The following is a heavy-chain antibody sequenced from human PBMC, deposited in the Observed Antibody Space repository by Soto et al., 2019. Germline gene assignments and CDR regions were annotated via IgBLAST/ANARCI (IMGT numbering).Heavy chain of an antibody. D-gene: IGHD3-16*01. Sequence: GGSLRLSCAASGFTFSSYWMNWVRQAPGKGLEWVSCISSSSSTIVYTDSVKGRFTISRDNSKNTLYLQMNSLRAEDTAVYYCAKDPEGRPLLVYTSSLDYWGQGTLVTVSS. V-gene: IGHV3-48*01. J-gene: IGHJ4*02. CDR3: AKDPEGRPLLVYTSSLDY. CDR1: GFTFSSYW. CDR2: ISSSSSTI.